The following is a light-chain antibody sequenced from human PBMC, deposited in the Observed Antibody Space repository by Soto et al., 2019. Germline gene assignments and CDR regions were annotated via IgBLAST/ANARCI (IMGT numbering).Light chain of an antibody. V-gene: IGLV1-40*01. J-gene: IGLJ2*01. CDR2: GNS. Sequence: QSVLTQPPSVSGAPGQRVTISCTGSSSNIGAGYDVHWYQQLPGTAPKLLIYGNSNRPSGVPDRFSGSKSGTSASLALTGLQAEDAADYYCQSHDSSLSFSVVFGGGTNLTVL. CDR3: QSHDSSLSFSVV. CDR1: SSNIGAGYD.